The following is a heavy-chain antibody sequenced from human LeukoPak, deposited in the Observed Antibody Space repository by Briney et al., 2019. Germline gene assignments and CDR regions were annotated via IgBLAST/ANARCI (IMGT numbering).Heavy chain of an antibody. CDR3: ARSYYGSGSYYLNYYYYMDV. J-gene: IGHJ6*03. D-gene: IGHD3-10*01. CDR2: IDWDDDK. CDR1: GFSLSTSGMC. Sequence: SGPTLVKPTQTLTLTCTFSGFSLSTSGMCVSWIRQPPGKALEWLARIDWDDDKYYSTSLKTRLTISKDTSKNQVVLTMTNMDPVDTATYYCARSYYGSGSYYLNYYYYMDVWGKGTTVTISS. V-gene: IGHV2-70*11.